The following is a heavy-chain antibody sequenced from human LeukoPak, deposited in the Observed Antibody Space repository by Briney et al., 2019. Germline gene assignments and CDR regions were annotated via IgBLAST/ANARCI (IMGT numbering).Heavy chain of an antibody. J-gene: IGHJ4*02. CDR3: AKGRMPFDY. D-gene: IGHD2-2*01. CDR2: ISGSAGSI. CDR1: GFTFSSYA. V-gene: IGHV3-23*01. Sequence: GGSLRLSCAASGFTFSSYAMSWVRQAPGKGLEWVSGISGSAGSIYYGDSVKARFTISRDNSNNTLYLKMNSLRAEDTAVYYCAKGRMPFDYWGQGTLVTVSS.